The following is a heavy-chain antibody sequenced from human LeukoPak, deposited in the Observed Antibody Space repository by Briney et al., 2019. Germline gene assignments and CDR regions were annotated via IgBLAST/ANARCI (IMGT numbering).Heavy chain of an antibody. CDR3: AKGAAAGMDAFDI. V-gene: IGHV3-23*01. D-gene: IGHD6-13*01. CDR1: GFTFRTYA. J-gene: IGHJ3*02. Sequence: PGGSLRLSCAASGFTFRTYAMSWVRQAPGKGLEWVSAISGSGGSTYYADSVKGRFTISRDNSKNTLYLQMNSLRAEDTAVYYCAKGAAAGMDAFDIWGQGTMVTVSS. CDR2: ISGSGGST.